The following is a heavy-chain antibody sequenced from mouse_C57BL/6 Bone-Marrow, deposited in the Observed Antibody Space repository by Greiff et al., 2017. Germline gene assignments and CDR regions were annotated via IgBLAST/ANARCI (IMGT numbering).Heavy chain of an antibody. J-gene: IGHJ2*01. CDR2: IDPSDSYT. Sequence: VQLQQPGAELVMPGASVKLSCKASGYTFTSYWMHWVKQRPGQGLEWIGEIDPSDSYTNYNQKFKGKSTLTVDKSSSTAYMQLSSLTSADSAVYYCAREDYWGQGTTLTVSS. CDR1: GYTFTSYW. CDR3: AREDY. V-gene: IGHV1-69*01.